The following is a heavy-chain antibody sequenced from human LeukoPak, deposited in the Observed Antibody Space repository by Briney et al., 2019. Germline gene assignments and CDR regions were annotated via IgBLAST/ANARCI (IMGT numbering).Heavy chain of an antibody. D-gene: IGHD6-19*01. CDR3: ARVIAVAGTGDAFDI. J-gene: IGHJ3*02. CDR2: ISAYNGNT. CDR1: GYTFTSYG. Sequence: ASVKVSCKASGYTFTSYGISWVRQAPGQGLEWMGWISAYNGNTNYAQKLQGRVTMTTDTSTSTAYMELRSLRSDDTAVYYCARVIAVAGTGDAFDIWGQGTMVTVSS. V-gene: IGHV1-18*01.